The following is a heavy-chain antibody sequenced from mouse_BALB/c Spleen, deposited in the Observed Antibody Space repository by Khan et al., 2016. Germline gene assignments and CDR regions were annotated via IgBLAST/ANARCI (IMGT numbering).Heavy chain of an antibody. CDR2: INPDTDDS. CDR3: ASAGYYSWFAF. J-gene: IGHJ3*01. CDR1: GYTFTTYV. Sequence: VQLQQSGPEMVKPGASVKMSCKASGYTFTTYVMHWVKQKPGQGLEWIGYINPDTDDSKYGEKFKGKATLTSDKSSSTAYMEFSSLTSEDSAVYYCASAGYYSWFAFWGQGTLVTVSA. D-gene: IGHD2-12*01. V-gene: IGHV1S136*01.